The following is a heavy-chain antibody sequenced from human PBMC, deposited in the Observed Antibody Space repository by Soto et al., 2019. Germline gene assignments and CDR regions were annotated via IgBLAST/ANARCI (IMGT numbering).Heavy chain of an antibody. V-gene: IGHV4-39*01. CDR3: GKVLVGATGHTDSDS. D-gene: IGHD2-15*01. J-gene: IGHJ4*02. CDR2: IDYNGVT. CDR1: GGSIYRSGYY. Sequence: QVQLQESGPGLVKPSDTLSLTCTVSGGSIYRSGYYWGWIRHPPGRGLEWVGNIDYNGVTYSNPSLKRRVNISRATSKNQSALKMTSVTASDTALYYCGKVLVGATGHTDSDSWGPGTLVAVSS.